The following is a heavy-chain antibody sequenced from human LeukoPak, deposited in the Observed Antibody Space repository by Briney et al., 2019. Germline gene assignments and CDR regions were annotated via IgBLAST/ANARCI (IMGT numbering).Heavy chain of an antibody. CDR1: GFTFSSYD. J-gene: IGHJ3*02. CDR2: IGTAGDT. V-gene: IGHV3-13*01. Sequence: GGSLRLSCAASGFTFSSYDMHWVRQATGKGLEWVSAIGTAGDTYYPGSVKGRFTISRDNSKNTLYLQMNSLRAEDTAVYYCARKDRTMVRGVIVGAFDIWGQGTMVTVSS. CDR3: ARKDRTMVRGVIVGAFDI. D-gene: IGHD3-10*01.